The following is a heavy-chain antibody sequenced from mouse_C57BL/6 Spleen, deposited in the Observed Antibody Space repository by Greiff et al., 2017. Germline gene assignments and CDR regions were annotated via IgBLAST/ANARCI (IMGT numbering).Heavy chain of an antibody. D-gene: IGHD1-1*01. CDR3: ARQGDYGSIYAMDY. V-gene: IGHV5-12*01. Sequence: EVQLVESGGGLVQPGGSLKLSCAASGFTFSDYYMYWVRQTPEKRLEWVAYISNGGGSTYYPDTVKGRFTISRDNAKNTLYLQMSRLKSEDTAMYYCARQGDYGSIYAMDYWGQGTSVTVSS. J-gene: IGHJ4*01. CDR1: GFTFSDYY. CDR2: ISNGGGST.